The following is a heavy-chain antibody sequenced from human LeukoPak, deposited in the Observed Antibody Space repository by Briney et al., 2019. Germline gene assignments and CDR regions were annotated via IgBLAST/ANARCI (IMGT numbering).Heavy chain of an antibody. Sequence: GGSLRLSCAASKFTFNNYEMNWVRQAPGKGLEWVSYISSSGRTIYYANSVKGRFTISRDNANNSLYLQMNSLRVEDTAVYYCARDSDIVVVWGQGTLVTVSS. J-gene: IGHJ4*02. D-gene: IGHD2-15*01. CDR1: KFTFNNYE. CDR2: ISSSGRTI. V-gene: IGHV3-48*03. CDR3: ARDSDIVVV.